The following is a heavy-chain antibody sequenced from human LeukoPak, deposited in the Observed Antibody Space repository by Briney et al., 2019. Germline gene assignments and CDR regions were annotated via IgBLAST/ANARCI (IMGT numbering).Heavy chain of an antibody. J-gene: IGHJ4*02. CDR1: GLTLRNTW. CDR2: INQDASTK. Sequence: GGSLRLSCVASGLTLRNTWMAWVRQAPGKGLEWVANINQDASTKHYVDSVKGRFTISRDNAKNSLYLQMNSLRAEDTAVYYCARDQSGNLDYWGQGTLVTVSA. D-gene: IGHD1-26*01. V-gene: IGHV3-7*01. CDR3: ARDQSGNLDY.